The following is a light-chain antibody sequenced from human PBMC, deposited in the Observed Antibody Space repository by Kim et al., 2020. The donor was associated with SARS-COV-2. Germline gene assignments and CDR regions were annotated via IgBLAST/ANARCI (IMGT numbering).Light chain of an antibody. CDR3: QVYDTYRT. V-gene: IGKV1-5*03. J-gene: IGKJ1*01. CDR1: QSIGTW. CDR2: KAS. Sequence: DIQMTQSPSTLSASVGDRVTITCRASQSIGTWLAWYQQKPGKAPKFLVYKASILESGVPSRFSGSGSGTLFTLTISSLQPDDFATYYCQVYDTYRTFGQGTKVDIK.